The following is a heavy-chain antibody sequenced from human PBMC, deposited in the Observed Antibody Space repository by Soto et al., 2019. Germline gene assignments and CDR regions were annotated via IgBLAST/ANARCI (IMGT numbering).Heavy chain of an antibody. CDR3: ARGGYNWNYVWGGHTSNWFDP. Sequence: NPSETLSLTCAVYGGSFSGYYWSWIRQPPGKGLEWIGEINHSGSTNYNPSLKSRVTISVDTSKNQFSLKLSSVTAADTAVYYCARGGYNWNYVWGGHTSNWFDPWGQGTLVTVSS. D-gene: IGHD1-7*01. V-gene: IGHV4-34*01. J-gene: IGHJ5*02. CDR2: INHSGST. CDR1: GGSFSGYY.